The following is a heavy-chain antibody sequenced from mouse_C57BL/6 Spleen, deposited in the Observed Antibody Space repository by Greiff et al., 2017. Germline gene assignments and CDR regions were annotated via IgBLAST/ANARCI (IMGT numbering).Heavy chain of an antibody. Sequence: QVQLQQSGAELARPGASVKLSCKASGYTFTSYGISWVKQRTGQGLEWIGEIYPRSGNTYYNEKFKGKATLTADKSSSTAYMGLRSLTSEDSAVYFCARAHYDGGRGDYWGQGTTLTVSS. CDR3: ARAHYDGGRGDY. J-gene: IGHJ2*01. D-gene: IGHD1-2*01. V-gene: IGHV1-81*01. CDR2: IYPRSGNT. CDR1: GYTFTSYG.